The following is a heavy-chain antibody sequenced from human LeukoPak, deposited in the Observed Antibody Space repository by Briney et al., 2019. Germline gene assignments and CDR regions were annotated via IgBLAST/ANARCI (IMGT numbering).Heavy chain of an antibody. CDR3: AKDFEYYDILTGPGDY. CDR1: GFPFSIYG. D-gene: IGHD3-9*01. CDR2: ISPGGGPT. Sequence: PGGSLRLSCAGSGFPFSIYGMNWVRQAPGKGLEWVSGISPGGGPTYYADSVKGRFTISRDDSKNTLYLQMNNLRAEDTAVYYCAKDFEYYDILTGPGDYWGQGTLVTVSS. J-gene: IGHJ4*02. V-gene: IGHV3-23*01.